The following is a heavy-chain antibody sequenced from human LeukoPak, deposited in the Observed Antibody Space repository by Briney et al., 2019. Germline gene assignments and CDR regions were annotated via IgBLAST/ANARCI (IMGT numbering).Heavy chain of an antibody. CDR1: GFILSNYA. Sequence: GGSLRLSCAASGFILSNYAMHWVRQPAGKGLEWVSALGTAGDTFYPGSVKGRFTISRDNAKKSLFLQMNSLRAEDTAVYYCARGGGYYGDYGYFDLWGRGTLVTVSS. CDR3: ARGGGYYGDYGYFDL. CDR2: LGTAGDT. D-gene: IGHD4-17*01. V-gene: IGHV3-13*01. J-gene: IGHJ2*01.